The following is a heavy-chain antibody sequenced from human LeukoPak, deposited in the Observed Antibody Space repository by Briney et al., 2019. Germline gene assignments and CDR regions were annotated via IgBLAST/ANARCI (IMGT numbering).Heavy chain of an antibody. J-gene: IGHJ5*02. D-gene: IGHD4-17*01. V-gene: IGHV3-74*01. Sequence: GSLRLSCAASGFTFRSYWMHWVRQAPGKGLVWVSRINSDGSSTSYADSVKGRFTISRDNAKNTLYLQMNSLRAEDTAVYYCAKAVPTVTKGWFDPWGQGTLVTVSS. CDR1: GFTFRSYW. CDR2: INSDGSST. CDR3: AKAVPTVTKGWFDP.